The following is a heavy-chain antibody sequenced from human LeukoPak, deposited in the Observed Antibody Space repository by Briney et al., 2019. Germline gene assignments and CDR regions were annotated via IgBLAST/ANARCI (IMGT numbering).Heavy chain of an antibody. V-gene: IGHV4-59*12. CDR1: GGSIINYY. J-gene: IGHJ5*02. CDR3: ARDERDGYRP. Sequence: SETLSLTCTMSGGSIINYYWTWIRQPPGKGLEWIGHIYYSGGTNYNPSLKSRVTISVDTSKNQFSLKLSSVTAADTAVYYCARDERDGYRPWGQGTLVTVSS. CDR2: IYYSGGT. D-gene: IGHD5-24*01.